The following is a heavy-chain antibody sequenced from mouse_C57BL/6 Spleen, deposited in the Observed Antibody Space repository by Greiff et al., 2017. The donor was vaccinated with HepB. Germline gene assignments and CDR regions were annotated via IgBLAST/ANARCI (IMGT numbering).Heavy chain of an antibody. V-gene: IGHV1-69*01. Sequence: QVQLQQSGAELVMPGASVKLSCKASGYTFTSYWMHWVKQRPGQGLEWIGEIDPSDSYTNYNQKFKGKSTLTVDKSSSTAYMQHSSLTSEDSAVYYCARYAMDYWGQGTSVTVSS. J-gene: IGHJ4*01. CDR1: GYTFTSYW. CDR2: IDPSDSYT. CDR3: ARYAMDY.